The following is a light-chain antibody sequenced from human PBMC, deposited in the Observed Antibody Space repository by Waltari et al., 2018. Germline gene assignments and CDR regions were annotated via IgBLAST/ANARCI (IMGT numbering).Light chain of an antibody. CDR3: SSYTSSNTWV. Sequence: QSALTQPASVSGSPGQSITISCTGTRSDVGGHNPISWYQQHPGKAPKLMIYDVSNRPSGVSNHFSGSKSGNTASLTISGLQAEDEADYYCSSYTSSNTWVFGGGTKLTVL. V-gene: IGLV2-14*03. J-gene: IGLJ3*02. CDR2: DVS. CDR1: RSDVGGHNP.